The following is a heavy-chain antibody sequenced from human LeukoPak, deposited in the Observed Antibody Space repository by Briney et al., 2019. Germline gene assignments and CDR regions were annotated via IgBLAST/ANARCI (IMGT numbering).Heavy chain of an antibody. D-gene: IGHD4-17*01. V-gene: IGHV4-39*01. CDR3: ARIYDYGDYDCFDY. CDR2: IYYSGST. J-gene: IGHJ4*02. CDR1: GGSISSSTYY. Sequence: SETLSLTCTDSGGSISSSTYYWGWIRQPPGKGLECIGSIYYSGSTYYNPSLKSRVTMSVDTSKNQFSLKLSSVTAADTAVYYCARIYDYGDYDCFDYWGQGTLVTVSS.